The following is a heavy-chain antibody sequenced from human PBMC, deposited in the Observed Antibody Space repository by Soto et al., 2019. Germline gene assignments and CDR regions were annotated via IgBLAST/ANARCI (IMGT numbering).Heavy chain of an antibody. CDR3: TRRGGQWQPYYYYYMDV. D-gene: IGHD6-19*01. CDR1: GFTFSGSA. J-gene: IGHJ6*03. CDR2: IRSKANSYAT. Sequence: EVQLVESGGGLVQPGGSLKLSCAASGFTFSGSAMHWVRQASGKGLEWVGRIRSKANSYATAYAASVKGRFTISRDDSKHTAYLQMNSLKTEDTAVYYCTRRGGQWQPYYYYYMDVWGKGTTVTVSS. V-gene: IGHV3-73*01.